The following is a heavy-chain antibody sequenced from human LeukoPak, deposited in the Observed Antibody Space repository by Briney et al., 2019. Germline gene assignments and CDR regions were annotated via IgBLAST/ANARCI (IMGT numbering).Heavy chain of an antibody. Sequence: GASVKVSCKASGGTFSIYAISWVRQAPGQGLEWMGGIIPIFGTANYAQKFQGRVTITADESTSTAYMELSSLRSEDTAVYYCAKLVFRYYDSSGYFDYWGQGTLVTVSS. J-gene: IGHJ4*02. CDR1: GGTFSIYA. D-gene: IGHD3-22*01. V-gene: IGHV1-69*01. CDR2: IIPIFGTA. CDR3: AKLVFRYYDSSGYFDY.